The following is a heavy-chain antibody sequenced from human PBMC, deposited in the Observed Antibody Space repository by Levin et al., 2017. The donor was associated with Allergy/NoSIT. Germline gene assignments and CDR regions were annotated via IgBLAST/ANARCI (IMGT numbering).Heavy chain of an antibody. CDR1: GYTFTGYY. CDR3: EGFPPTCQLLTNPPKAFYYGFAV. CDR2: IDPFSGDT. D-gene: IGHD2-2*01. Sequence: ASVKVSCKASGYTFTGYYLHWVRQAPGQGLEWMGWIDPFSGDTNYAQKFQGKVTMTRDTMNRAYLELSRLSYDDTAVYYCEGFPPTCQLLTNPPKAFYYGFAVWGQGATVIVSS. V-gene: IGHV1-2*02. J-gene: IGHJ6*02.